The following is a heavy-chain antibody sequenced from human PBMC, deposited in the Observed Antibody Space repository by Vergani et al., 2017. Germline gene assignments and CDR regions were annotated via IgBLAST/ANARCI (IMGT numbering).Heavy chain of an antibody. CDR2: ISAYNGNT. D-gene: IGHD2-2*02. V-gene: IGHV1-18*04. CDR1: GYTFTSYG. J-gene: IGHJ6*02. CDR3: ARDGRGDVVVPAAIPLYYYYGMDV. Sequence: QVQLVQSGAEVKKPGASVKVSCKASGYTFTSYGISWVRQAPGQGLEWMGWISAYNGNTNYAQKLQGRVTMTTDTSTSTAYMGLRSLRSDDTAVYYCARDGRGDVVVPAAIPLYYYYGMDVWGQGTTVTVSS.